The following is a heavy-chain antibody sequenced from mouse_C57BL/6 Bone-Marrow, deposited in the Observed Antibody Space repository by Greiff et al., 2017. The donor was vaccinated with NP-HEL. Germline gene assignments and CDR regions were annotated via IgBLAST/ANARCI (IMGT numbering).Heavy chain of an antibody. V-gene: IGHV2-9-1*01. D-gene: IGHD1-1*01. J-gene: IGHJ1*03. Sequence: VQLVESGPGLVAPSQSLSITCTVSGFSLTSYAISWVRQPPGKGLEWLGVIWTGGGTNYNSALKSRLSISKDNSKSQVFLKMNSLQTDDTARYYCASYYGSSLDYWYFDVWGTGTTVTVSS. CDR3: ASYYGSSLDYWYFDV. CDR2: IWTGGGT. CDR1: GFSLTSYA.